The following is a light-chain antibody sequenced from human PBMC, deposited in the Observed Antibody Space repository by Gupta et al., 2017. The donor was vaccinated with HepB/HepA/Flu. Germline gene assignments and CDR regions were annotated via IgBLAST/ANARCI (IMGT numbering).Light chain of an antibody. V-gene: IGKV1-39*01. J-gene: IGKJ2*01. CDR2: AAS. Sequence: DIRLTQSPSFLSASVGDRVTITCRATQNILNYLNWYQQRPGQAPRLLIYAASNVHTAVPSRFSGGGSGTVFTLTIRSLQPEDFATYWCRQRDKVAHTFGQGSKLEI. CDR3: RQRDKVAHT. CDR1: QNILNY.